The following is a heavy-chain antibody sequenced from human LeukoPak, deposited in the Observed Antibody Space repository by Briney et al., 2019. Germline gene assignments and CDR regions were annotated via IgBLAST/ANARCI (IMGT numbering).Heavy chain of an antibody. CDR3: AKAMYYDFWSGYPKGSNYYYYMDV. CDR1: GFTFSSYA. Sequence: GGSLRLSCAASGFTFSSYAMSWVRQAPGEGLEWVSAISGSGGSTYYADSVKGRFTISRDNTKNTLYLQMNSLRAEDTAVYYCAKAMYYDFWSGYPKGSNYYYYMDVWGKGTTVTVSS. CDR2: ISGSGGST. V-gene: IGHV3-23*01. D-gene: IGHD3-3*01. J-gene: IGHJ6*03.